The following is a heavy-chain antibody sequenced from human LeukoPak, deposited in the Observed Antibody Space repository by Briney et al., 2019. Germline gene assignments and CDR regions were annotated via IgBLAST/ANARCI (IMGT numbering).Heavy chain of an antibody. Sequence: GGSLRLSCAASGFTFTSYAMTWVRQAPRKGLEWVSAISAGGGSTYYADSVKGRFTISRDNSKNTLYLQMNSLRAEDTAVYYCARDIPVIQLWHQPDYWGQGTLVTVSS. J-gene: IGHJ4*02. D-gene: IGHD5-18*01. CDR1: GFTFTSYA. CDR2: ISAGGGST. CDR3: ARDIPVIQLWHQPDY. V-gene: IGHV3-23*01.